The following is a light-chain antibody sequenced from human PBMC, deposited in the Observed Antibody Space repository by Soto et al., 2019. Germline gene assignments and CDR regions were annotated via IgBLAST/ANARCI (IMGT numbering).Light chain of an antibody. V-gene: IGKV3-15*01. CDR1: HSVNSH. J-gene: IGKJ1*01. CDR2: GAS. Sequence: MMMTQSPATLSVSPGERVTLSCRTSHSVNSHVAWYQQKPGQAPRLLLYGASTRATGIPARFSGSGSGTEFTLTISSLQSEDFAVYYCQQYNNWLRTFGQGTKVDIK. CDR3: QQYNNWLRT.